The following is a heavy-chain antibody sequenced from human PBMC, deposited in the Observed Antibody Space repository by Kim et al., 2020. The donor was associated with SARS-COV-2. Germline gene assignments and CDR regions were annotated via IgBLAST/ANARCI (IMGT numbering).Heavy chain of an antibody. V-gene: IGHV3-23*01. CDR1: GFTFSSYA. CDR2: ISGSGGSK. D-gene: IGHD5-12*01. Sequence: GGSLRLSCAASGFTFSSYAMSWVRQAPGKGLEWVSAISGSGGSKYYADSVKGRFTISRDNSKNTLYLQMNSLRAEDTAVYYCAKNSPRDIVATISPLGYWGQGTLVTVSS. CDR3: AKNSPRDIVATISPLGY. J-gene: IGHJ4*02.